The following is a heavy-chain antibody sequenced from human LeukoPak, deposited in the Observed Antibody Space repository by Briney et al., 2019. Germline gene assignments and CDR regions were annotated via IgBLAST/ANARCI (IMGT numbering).Heavy chain of an antibody. CDR1: GGSISGSY. V-gene: IGHV4-59*08. Sequence: SETLSLTCTVSGGSISGSYWSWIRQPPGKGLEWIGYIYYTETYYNPSLKSRVTISLDSSKNQFSLKLRFVTAADTAVYYCARTQGWGTVRTGYYYGMDVWGQGTAVTVSS. J-gene: IGHJ6*02. CDR2: IYYTET. D-gene: IGHD4-11*01. CDR3: ARTQGWGTVRTGYYYGMDV.